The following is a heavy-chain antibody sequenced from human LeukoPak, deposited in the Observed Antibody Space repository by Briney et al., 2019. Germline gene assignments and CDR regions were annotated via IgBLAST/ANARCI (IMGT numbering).Heavy chain of an antibody. J-gene: IGHJ4*02. Sequence: SETLSLTCAVSGYSISSGYYWGWIRQPPGKGLEWIGSIYHSGSTYYNPSLKSRVTISVDTSKNQFSLKLSSVTAADTAVYYCVLSGWYSNYFDYWGQGTLVTVST. CDR3: VLSGWYSNYFDY. CDR1: GYSISSGYY. CDR2: IYHSGST. V-gene: IGHV4-38-2*01. D-gene: IGHD6-19*01.